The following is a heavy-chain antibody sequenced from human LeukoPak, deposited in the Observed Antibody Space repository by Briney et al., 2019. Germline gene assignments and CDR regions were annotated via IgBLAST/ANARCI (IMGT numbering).Heavy chain of an antibody. V-gene: IGHV3-74*01. J-gene: IGHJ4*02. CDR1: GFTFSTDW. CDR3: ARATVRDGYNIIDY. CDR2: MNSDGSST. Sequence: GGSLRLSCAASGFTFSTDWMHWVRQAPGKGLVWVSRMNSDGSSTTYADSVKGRFTISRDNAKNTLHLQMNSLRDEDTAVYHCARATVRDGYNIIDYWGQGTLVTVSS. D-gene: IGHD5-24*01.